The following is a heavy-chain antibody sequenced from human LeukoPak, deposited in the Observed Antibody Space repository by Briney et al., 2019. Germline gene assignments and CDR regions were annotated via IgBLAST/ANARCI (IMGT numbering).Heavy chain of an antibody. D-gene: IGHD6-13*01. CDR2: NYYSGST. J-gene: IGHJ4*02. V-gene: IGHV4-39*01. Sequence: SETLSLTCTVSGGSISSSSYYWGWIRQPPGKGLEWIGSNYYSGSTYYNPSLKSRVTISVDTSKNQFSLKLSSVTAADTAVYYCARHVYVAAAPDYWGQGTLVTVSS. CDR1: GGSISSSSYY. CDR3: ARHVYVAAAPDY.